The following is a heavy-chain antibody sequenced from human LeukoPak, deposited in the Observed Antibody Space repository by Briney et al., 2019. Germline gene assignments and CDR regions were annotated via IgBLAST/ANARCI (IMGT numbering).Heavy chain of an antibody. Sequence: GSLRLSCAASGFTFSSYSMNWIRQPPGKGLEWVGYIYYSGSTNYNPSLKSRVTISVDRSKNQFSLKLSSVTAADTAVYYCARDLVPISWGQGTLVTVSS. CDR2: IYYSGST. CDR3: ARDLVPIS. V-gene: IGHV4-59*12. D-gene: IGHD3-10*02. J-gene: IGHJ4*02. CDR1: GFTFSSYS.